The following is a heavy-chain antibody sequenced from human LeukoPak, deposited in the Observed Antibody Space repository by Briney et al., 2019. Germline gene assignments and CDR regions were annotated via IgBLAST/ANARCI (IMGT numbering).Heavy chain of an antibody. Sequence: PSETLSLTCTVSGDSISSTSYYWGWIRQPPGKGLEWIGNMYYRGSTYCNPSLRSRVTMSVDTSKNHFSLNLSSVTAADMAVYYCSRHVNTFDYWGQGALVTVSS. CDR1: GDSISSTSYY. CDR2: MYYRGST. J-gene: IGHJ4*02. CDR3: SRHVNTFDY. V-gene: IGHV4-39*01.